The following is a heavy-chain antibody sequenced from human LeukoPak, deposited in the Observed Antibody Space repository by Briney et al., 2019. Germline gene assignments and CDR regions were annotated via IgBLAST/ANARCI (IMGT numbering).Heavy chain of an antibody. V-gene: IGHV1-46*01. CDR2: INPSGGSK. CDR1: GYTFTSYY. D-gene: IGHD6-13*01. J-gene: IGHJ4*02. Sequence: ASVKVSFKASGYTFTSYYMHWVRQAPGQGLEWMGIINPSGGSKSYAQKFQGRVTMPRDTSTSTVYMELSSLRSEDTAVYYCASLIAAAGKGFDYWGQGTLVTVSS. CDR3: ASLIAAAGKGFDY.